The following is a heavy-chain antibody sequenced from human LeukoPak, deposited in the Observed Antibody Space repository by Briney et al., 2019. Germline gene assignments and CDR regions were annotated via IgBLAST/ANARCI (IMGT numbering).Heavy chain of an antibody. J-gene: IGHJ4*02. CDR3: ARAMVRGNHWFDN. Sequence: SEILSLTCTVSGGSISSFYWSWIRQTAGKGLEWIGRIYVSGSTNYNPSLQSRVTMSVDTSKKQISLKMRSVTAADTAVYYCARAMVRGNHWFDNWGQGTLVTVSS. CDR1: GGSISSFY. CDR2: IYVSGST. D-gene: IGHD3-10*01. V-gene: IGHV4-4*07.